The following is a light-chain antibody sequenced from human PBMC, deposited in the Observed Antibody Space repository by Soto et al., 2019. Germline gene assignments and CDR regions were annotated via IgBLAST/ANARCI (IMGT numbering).Light chain of an antibody. Sequence: QSALTQPASVSGSPGQSITISCTGTSSDVGGYNYVSWYQQHPGKAPKLMIYDVSNRPSGVSNRVSGSKSGNTASLTISGLQVEDEADYYCSSYTISSTLHYVFGTGTKLTVL. CDR2: DVS. CDR1: SSDVGGYNY. J-gene: IGLJ1*01. CDR3: SSYTISSTLHYV. V-gene: IGLV2-14*01.